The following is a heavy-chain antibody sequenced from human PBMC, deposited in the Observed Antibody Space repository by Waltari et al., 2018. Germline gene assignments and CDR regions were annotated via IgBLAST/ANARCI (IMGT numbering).Heavy chain of an antibody. CDR1: GFTFDDYA. Sequence: EVQLVESGGGLVQPGRSLRLSCAASGFTFDDYAMHWVRQAPGKGLEWVSGISWNRGSIGYADSVKGRFTISRDNAKNSLYLQMNSLRAEDTALYYCAKKSMGPGAFDIWGQGTMVTVSS. CDR3: AKKSMGPGAFDI. V-gene: IGHV3-9*01. J-gene: IGHJ3*02. CDR2: ISWNRGSI. D-gene: IGHD7-27*01.